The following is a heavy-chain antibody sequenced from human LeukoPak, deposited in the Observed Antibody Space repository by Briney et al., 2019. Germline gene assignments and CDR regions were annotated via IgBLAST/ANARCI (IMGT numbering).Heavy chain of an antibody. J-gene: IGHJ4*02. Sequence: PSETLSLTCTVSCGSISSYYWRWLRQPPGKGLEWIGYIYYSGSTNYNPSLKSRVTISVDTSKNQFSLKLSSVTAADTAVYYCARGVSSSGDFDYWGQGTLVTVCS. CDR2: IYYSGST. CDR1: CGSISSYY. D-gene: IGHD6-6*01. V-gene: IGHV4-59*01. CDR3: ARGVSSSGDFDY.